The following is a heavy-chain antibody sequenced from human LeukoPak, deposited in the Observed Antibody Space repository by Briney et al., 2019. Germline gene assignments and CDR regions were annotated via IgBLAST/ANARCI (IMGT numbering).Heavy chain of an antibody. CDR2: IKQDGSEK. V-gene: IGHV3-7*03. CDR3: ARQEGGNMVRGVIRTRGWFDP. D-gene: IGHD3-10*01. J-gene: IGHJ5*02. CDR1: GFTFSSYW. Sequence: GGSLRLSCAASGFTFSSYWMSWVRQAPGKGLEWVANIKQDGSEKYYVDSVKGRFTISRDNAKNSLYLQMNSLRAEDTAVYYCARQEGGNMVRGVIRTRGWFDPWGQGTLVTVSS.